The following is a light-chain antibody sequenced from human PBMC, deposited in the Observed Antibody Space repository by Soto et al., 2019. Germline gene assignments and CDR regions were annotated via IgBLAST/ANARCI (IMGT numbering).Light chain of an antibody. V-gene: IGLV7-43*01. CDR3: LLYYGGSYV. Sequence: QALLTHEPSLTLSPGATVTLTFASSTGPVTSGFYPHWVQQKPGQAPRTLIYSTTKKHSWTPDRFSGSLLGGKAELTLSGVQPEDEADYYCLLYYGGSYVFAAGTKVTV. J-gene: IGLJ1*01. CDR2: STT. CDR1: TGPVTSGFY.